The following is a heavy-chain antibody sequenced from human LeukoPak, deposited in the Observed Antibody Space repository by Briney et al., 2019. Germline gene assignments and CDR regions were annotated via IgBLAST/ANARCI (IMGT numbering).Heavy chain of an antibody. CDR3: ARALGYYYDSSGYYGLRSPNWYFDL. D-gene: IGHD3-22*01. CDR1: GGSISSYY. CDR2: IYTSGST. Sequence: SETLSLTCTVSGGSISSYYWSWIRQPAGKGLEWIGRIYTSGSTNYNPSLKSRVTMSVDTSKNQFSLKLSSATAADTAVYYCARALGYYYDSSGYYGLRSPNWYFDLWGRGTLVTVSS. V-gene: IGHV4-4*07. J-gene: IGHJ2*01.